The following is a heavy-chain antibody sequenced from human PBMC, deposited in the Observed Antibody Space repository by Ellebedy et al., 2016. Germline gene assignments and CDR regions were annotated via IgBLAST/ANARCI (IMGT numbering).Heavy chain of an antibody. Sequence: GESLKISXAASGFTFSAFTMHWVRQAPGKGLEWVALISFDGSERYYVEPVKGRFTISRDRSTNTLYLQLNSLRAEDTAVYYCAKSKTTYIVGADPFESWGQGTLVTVSS. D-gene: IGHD1-26*01. CDR3: AKSKTTYIVGADPFES. CDR1: GFTFSAFT. CDR2: ISFDGSER. J-gene: IGHJ4*02. V-gene: IGHV3-30*18.